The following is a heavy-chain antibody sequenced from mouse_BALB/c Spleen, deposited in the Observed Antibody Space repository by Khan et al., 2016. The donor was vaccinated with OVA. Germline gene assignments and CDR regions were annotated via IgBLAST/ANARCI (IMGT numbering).Heavy chain of an antibody. V-gene: IGHV5-6*01. CDR1: GFTFSTYG. CDR3: ARLAYYYNSEGFAY. Sequence: EVELVESGGDLVKTGGSLKLSCAASGFTFSTYGMSWVRQTPDKRLEWVATISSGGHYPYYIGSVKGRFTISRDNAKNILYLQMTSLRSEDTAMYYCARLAYYYNSEGFAYWGQGTLVTVSA. D-gene: IGHD1-1*02. J-gene: IGHJ3*01. CDR2: ISSGGHYP.